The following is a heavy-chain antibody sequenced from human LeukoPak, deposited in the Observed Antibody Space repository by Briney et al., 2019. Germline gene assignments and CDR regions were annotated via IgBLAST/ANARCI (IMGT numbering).Heavy chain of an antibody. Sequence: PGGSLRLSCAASGFTFSSYAMTRVRQAPGKGLEWDSGISGSGGSTYYADSVKGRFTISRDNPKNTLYLQMNSLRAEDTAVYYCAKVSVVVVAAAHHFDYWGQGALVTVSS. V-gene: IGHV3-23*01. D-gene: IGHD2-15*01. J-gene: IGHJ4*02. CDR3: AKVSVVVVAAAHHFDY. CDR1: GFTFSSYA. CDR2: ISGSGGST.